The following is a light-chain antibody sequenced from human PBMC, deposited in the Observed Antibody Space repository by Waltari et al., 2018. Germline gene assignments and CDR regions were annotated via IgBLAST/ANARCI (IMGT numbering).Light chain of an antibody. CDR3: SSFAGSTNWV. J-gene: IGLJ3*02. CDR2: EVT. Sequence: QSALTQPPSASGSPGQSVTISCTGTSSDIGGYNYVSWYQQHPGKAPKLMIYEVTKWPSGVPDRFSASKSGNTASLTVSGLQAEDEADYYCSSFAGSTNWVFGGGTKLTVL. V-gene: IGLV2-8*01. CDR1: SSDIGGYNY.